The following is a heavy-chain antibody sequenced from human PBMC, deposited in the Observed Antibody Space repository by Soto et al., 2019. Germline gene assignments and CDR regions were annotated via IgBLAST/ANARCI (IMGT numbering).Heavy chain of an antibody. Sequence: QVHLVASGGGVIQEGRSLTLSCEASGFTFRRHAIHWVRQAPGQGLEWVAVISRDGTKRFFSVSVRGRFTISRDNSKNTVSLQLNSLRPDDTGVYFCARASRSGYDTPTDYWGQGTLVTVSS. D-gene: IGHD5-12*01. CDR2: ISRDGTKR. CDR1: GFTFRRHA. J-gene: IGHJ4*02. CDR3: ARASRSGYDTPTDY. V-gene: IGHV3-30-3*01.